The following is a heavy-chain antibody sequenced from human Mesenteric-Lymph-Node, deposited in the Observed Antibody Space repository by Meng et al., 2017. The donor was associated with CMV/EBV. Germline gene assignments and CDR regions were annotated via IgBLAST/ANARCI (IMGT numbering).Heavy chain of an antibody. CDR1: NGSCSEYY. CDR2: VNHSGST. D-gene: IGHD3-3*01. CDR3: ARNRLFWSGFDS. Sequence: CAVYNGSCSEYYWSWIRQSPGQGLEWIGEVNHSGSTNYNASLKSRVTISADTSKSQFSLRLSAVTAADTAVYYCARNRLFWSGFDSWGQGTLVTVSS. V-gene: IGHV4-34*01. J-gene: IGHJ4*02.